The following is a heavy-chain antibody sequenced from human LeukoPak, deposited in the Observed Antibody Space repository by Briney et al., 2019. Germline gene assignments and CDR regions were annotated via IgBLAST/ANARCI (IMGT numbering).Heavy chain of an antibody. J-gene: IGHJ3*02. CDR1: GFTFSSYW. V-gene: IGHV3-7*01. Sequence: GGSLRLSCAASGFTFSSYWMSWVRQAPGQGLEWVANIKQDGSEKYYVDSVKGRFTISRDNAKNSLYLQMNSLRAEDTAVYYCARVVYYDFWSGYSAFDIWGQGTMVTVSS. CDR2: IKQDGSEK. D-gene: IGHD3-3*01. CDR3: ARVVYYDFWSGYSAFDI.